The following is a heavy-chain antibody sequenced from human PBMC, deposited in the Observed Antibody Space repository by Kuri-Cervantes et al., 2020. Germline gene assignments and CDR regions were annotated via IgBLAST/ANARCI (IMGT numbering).Heavy chain of an antibody. V-gene: IGHV4-34*01. D-gene: IGHD6-19*01. Sequence: SQTLSLTCAVYGGSFSGYYWSWIRQPPGKGLEWIGEINHRGSTNYNPSPKSRVTISVDTSKNQFSLKLSSVTAADTAVYYCARGRGSGWTDFDYWGQGTLVTVSS. CDR2: INHRGST. CDR1: GGSFSGYY. J-gene: IGHJ4*02. CDR3: ARGRGSGWTDFDY.